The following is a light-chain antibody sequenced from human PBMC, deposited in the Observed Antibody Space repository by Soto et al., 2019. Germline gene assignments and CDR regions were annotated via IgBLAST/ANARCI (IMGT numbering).Light chain of an antibody. V-gene: IGLV1-44*01. CDR1: SSSIGSNS. CDR3: AAWDDSLNGHV. Sequence: QSVLTQPPSSSGTPGQRVTISCSGSSSSIGSNSVNWYQQLPRTALKLLICGNNQRPSGVPDRFSGSKSGTSASLAISGLQSEDEADYYCAAWDDSLNGHVFGTGTKLTVL. CDR2: GNN. J-gene: IGLJ1*01.